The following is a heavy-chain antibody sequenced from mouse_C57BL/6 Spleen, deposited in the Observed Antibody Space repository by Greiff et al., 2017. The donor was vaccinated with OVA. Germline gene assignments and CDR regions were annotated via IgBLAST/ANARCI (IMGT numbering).Heavy chain of an antibody. V-gene: IGHV14-4*01. CDR2: IDPENGDT. CDR1: GFNIKDDY. J-gene: IGHJ2*01. CDR3: TIRYFDY. Sequence: VQLQQSGAELVRPGASVKLSCTASGFNIKDDYMHWVKQRPEQGLEWIGWIDPENGDTEYAPKFQGKATITADTSSNTAYLQLSSLTSEDTAVYYCTIRYFDYWGQGTTLTVSS.